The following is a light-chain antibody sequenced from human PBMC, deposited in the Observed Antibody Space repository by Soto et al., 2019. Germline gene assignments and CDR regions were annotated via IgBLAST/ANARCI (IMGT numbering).Light chain of an antibody. V-gene: IGKV3-15*01. CDR2: GAS. J-gene: IGKJ4*01. Sequence: EIVMTQSPATLSVSPGERATLSCRAGQSVSSNLAWYQQKPGQAPRLLIYGASTRATGIPARFSGSGSGTEFTLTISSLQSEDFAVYYCQQYSYWPLTFGGGTKVEIK. CDR3: QQYSYWPLT. CDR1: QSVSSN.